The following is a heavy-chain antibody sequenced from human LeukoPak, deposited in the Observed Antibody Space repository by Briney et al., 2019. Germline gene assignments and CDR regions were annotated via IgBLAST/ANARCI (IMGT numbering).Heavy chain of an antibody. CDR2: ISGRGDST. J-gene: IGHJ4*02. CDR1: GFTFSTYA. Sequence: PGGSLRLSCAASGFTFSTYAMSWVRQAPGKGLEWVSAISGRGDSTYYADSVKGRFTISRDNSKNTLYLQMNSLRAEDTAVYYCAREDCSSTSCYYFDYWGQGTLVTVSS. V-gene: IGHV3-23*01. D-gene: IGHD2-2*01. CDR3: AREDCSSTSCYYFDY.